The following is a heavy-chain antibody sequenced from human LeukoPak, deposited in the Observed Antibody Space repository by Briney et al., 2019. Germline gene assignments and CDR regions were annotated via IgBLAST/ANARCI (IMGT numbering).Heavy chain of an antibody. V-gene: IGHV1-2*02. CDR2: INPNSGGT. CDR3: ARGPTSSSWSLYYFDY. Sequence: ASVKVSCTASGYTFTGYYMHWVRQAPGQGLEWMGWINPNSGGTNYAQKFQGRVTMTRDTSISTAYMELSRLRSDDTAVYYCARGPTSSSWSLYYFDYWGQGTLVTVSS. D-gene: IGHD6-13*01. J-gene: IGHJ4*02. CDR1: GYTFTGYY.